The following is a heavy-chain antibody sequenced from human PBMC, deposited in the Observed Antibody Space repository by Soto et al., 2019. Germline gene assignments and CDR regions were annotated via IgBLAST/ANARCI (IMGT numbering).Heavy chain of an antibody. Sequence: ASVKVSCKASGYTFTSYGISWVRQAPGQGLEWMGWISAYNGNTNYAQKLQGRVTMTTDTSTSTAYMELRSLRSDDTAVYYCASADTYYYEIGMDVWGQGTTVTVSS. CDR3: ASADTYYYEIGMDV. J-gene: IGHJ6*02. CDR2: ISAYNGNT. V-gene: IGHV1-18*01. D-gene: IGHD3-22*01. CDR1: GYTFTSYG.